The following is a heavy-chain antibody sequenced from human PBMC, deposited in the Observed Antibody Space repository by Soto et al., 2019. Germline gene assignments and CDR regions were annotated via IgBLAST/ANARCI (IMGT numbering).Heavy chain of an antibody. CDR3: AKDRFSWHEQRPNWFDP. D-gene: IGHD6-13*01. CDR1: GFTFSSYG. Sequence: GGSLRLSCAASGFTFSSYGMHWVRQAPGKGLEWVAVISYDGSNKYYADSVKGRFTISRDNSKNTLYLQMNSLRAEDTAVYYCAKDRFSWHEQRPNWFDPWGQGTLVTVSS. J-gene: IGHJ5*02. CDR2: ISYDGSNK. V-gene: IGHV3-30*18.